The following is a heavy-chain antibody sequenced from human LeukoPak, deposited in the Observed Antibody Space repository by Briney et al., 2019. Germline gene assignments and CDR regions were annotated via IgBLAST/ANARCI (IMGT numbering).Heavy chain of an antibody. Sequence: ASVNVSCKASGYTFTSYGISWVRQAPGQGLEWMGWISAYNGNTNYAQKLQGRVTMTTDTSTSTAYMELRSLRSDDTAVYYCARDLGVVVVAAYFDYWGQGTLVTVSS. CDR3: ARDLGVVVVAAYFDY. D-gene: IGHD2-15*01. V-gene: IGHV1-18*01. CDR2: ISAYNGNT. CDR1: GYTFTSYG. J-gene: IGHJ4*02.